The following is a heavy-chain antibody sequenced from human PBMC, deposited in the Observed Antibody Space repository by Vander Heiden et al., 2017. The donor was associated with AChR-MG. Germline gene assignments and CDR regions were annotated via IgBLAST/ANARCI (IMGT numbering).Heavy chain of an antibody. J-gene: IGHJ5*02. D-gene: IGHD3-3*01. CDR3: AKPHFYDFWSVYFGHFDFEP. CDR2: ISGSGGST. V-gene: IGHV3-23*01. Sequence: EVQLLESGGGSVQPGGSLRLSCAASGFTFSSYAMSWVRQAPGKGLEWVSAISGSGGSTYYADSVKGRFTISRDNSKNTLYLQMNSLRAEDTAVYYCAKPHFYDFWSVYFGHFDFEPWVEGPLVAVSS. CDR1: GFTFSSYA.